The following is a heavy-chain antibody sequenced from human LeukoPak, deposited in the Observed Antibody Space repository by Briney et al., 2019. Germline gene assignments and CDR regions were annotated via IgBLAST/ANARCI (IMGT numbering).Heavy chain of an antibody. CDR3: ARDFDYYDSSGYYSQGVGAFDI. CDR2: ISSSSSYI. J-gene: IGHJ3*02. Sequence: GGSLRLSCAASGFTFSSYSMNWVRQAPGKGLEWVSSISSSSSYIYYADSVKGRFTISRDNAKNSLYLQMNSLRAEDTAVYYCARDFDYYDSSGYYSQGVGAFDIWGQGTMVTVSS. CDR1: GFTFSSYS. V-gene: IGHV3-21*01. D-gene: IGHD3-22*01.